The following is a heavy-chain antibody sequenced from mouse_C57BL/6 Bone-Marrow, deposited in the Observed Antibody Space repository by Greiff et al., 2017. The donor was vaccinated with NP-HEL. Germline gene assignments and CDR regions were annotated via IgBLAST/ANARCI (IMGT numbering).Heavy chain of an antibody. CDR1: GYAFSSYW. D-gene: IGHD1-1*01. Sequence: QVQLKQSGAELVKPGASVKISCKASGYAFSSYWMNWVKQRPGKGLEWIGQIYPGDGDTNYNGKFKGKATLTADKSSSTAYMQLSSLTSEDSAVYFCARSDYGSDWYFDVWGTGTTVTVSS. J-gene: IGHJ1*03. V-gene: IGHV1-80*01. CDR2: IYPGDGDT. CDR3: ARSDYGSDWYFDV.